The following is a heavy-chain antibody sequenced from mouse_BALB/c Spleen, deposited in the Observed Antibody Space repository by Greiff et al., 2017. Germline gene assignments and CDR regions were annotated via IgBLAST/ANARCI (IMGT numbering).Heavy chain of an antibody. J-gene: IGHJ2*01. CDR3: ARYSYGSSYVHFDY. V-gene: IGHV1-9*01. Sequence: QVQLKQSGAELMKPGASVKISCKATGYTFSSYWIEWVKQRPGHGLVWIGEILPGSGSTNYNEKFKGKATFTADTSSNTAYMQLSSLTSEDSAVYYCARYSYGSSYVHFDYWGQGTTLTVSS. CDR1: GYTFSSYW. D-gene: IGHD1-1*01. CDR2: ILPGSGST.